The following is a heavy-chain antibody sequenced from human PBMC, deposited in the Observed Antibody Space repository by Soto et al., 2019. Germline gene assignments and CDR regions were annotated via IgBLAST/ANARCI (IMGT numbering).Heavy chain of an antibody. D-gene: IGHD6-13*01. CDR1: GGSIGSYY. V-gene: IGHV4-59*01. CDR2: IYYAGST. CDR3: TIESSKAPAGKNVWVDP. Sequence: QVQLQETGTGLVKPSETLSLTCTVSGGSIGSYYWSWIRQPPGKGLEWIGYIYYAGSTNYNPSHKGRVPLTLDKSKNPFSVKLGYVTTAATAIYSCTIESSKAPAGKNVWVDPWRKGTLVQVSS. J-gene: IGHJ5*02.